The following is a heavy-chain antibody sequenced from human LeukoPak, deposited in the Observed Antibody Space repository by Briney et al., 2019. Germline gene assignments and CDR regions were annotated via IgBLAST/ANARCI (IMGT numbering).Heavy chain of an antibody. CDR1: GYTFTGYY. D-gene: IGHD3-3*01. CDR3: ARRTTDQYDFWSGYYYY. Sequence: ASVTVSCTASGYTFTGYYMHWVRQAPGQGLEWMGWVNPNSGGTNYAQKFQGRATMTRDTSISPAYMELSRLRSDDTAVYYCARRTTDQYDFWSGYYYYWGQGTLVTVSS. J-gene: IGHJ4*02. V-gene: IGHV1-2*02. CDR2: VNPNSGGT.